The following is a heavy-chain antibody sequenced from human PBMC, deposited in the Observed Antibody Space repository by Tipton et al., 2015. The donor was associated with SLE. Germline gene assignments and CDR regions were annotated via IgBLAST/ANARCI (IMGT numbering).Heavy chain of an antibody. Sequence: SLRLSCAASGFTFSSYCMHCVRQAPGKGLEWVAVIWYDGSNKYYADSVKGRFTISRDNSKNTLYLQMNSLRAEDTAVYYCAGAPGIAAAGTFDYWGQGTLVTVSS. D-gene: IGHD6-13*01. J-gene: IGHJ4*02. CDR2: IWYDGSNK. CDR1: GFTFSSYC. CDR3: AGAPGIAAAGTFDY. V-gene: IGHV3-33*01.